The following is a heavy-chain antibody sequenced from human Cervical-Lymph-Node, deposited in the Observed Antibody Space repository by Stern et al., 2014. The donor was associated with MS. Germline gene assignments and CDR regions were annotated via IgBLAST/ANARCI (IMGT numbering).Heavy chain of an antibody. CDR2: IVVGSGNK. D-gene: IGHD3-10*01. J-gene: IGHJ4*02. CDR3: AADPWNNQMVRGEGGY. V-gene: IGHV1-58*02. CDR1: GFTFTSSA. Sequence: VQLVQSGPEVKKPGTSVKVSCKASGFTFTSSAMQWVRQARGQRLEGIGWIVVGSGNKNYAQKFQERVTITRDMSTSTAYMELSSLRSEDTAVYYCAADPWNNQMVRGEGGYWGQGTLVTVSS.